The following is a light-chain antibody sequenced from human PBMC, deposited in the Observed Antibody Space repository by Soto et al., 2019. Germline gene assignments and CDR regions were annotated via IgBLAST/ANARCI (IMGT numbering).Light chain of an antibody. CDR3: QQYYIPPLT. CDR1: QSLSYNSNNRTR. Sequence: DIVMTQSPDCLAVSLGERATISCRSSQSLSYNSNNRTRLAWYQQRPGQSPKLLIYWASTRESGVPDRFSGSGFGTDFTLTISSLQAADVAVYYCQQYYIPPLTFGPGTKVDLK. V-gene: IGKV4-1*01. CDR2: WAS. J-gene: IGKJ3*01.